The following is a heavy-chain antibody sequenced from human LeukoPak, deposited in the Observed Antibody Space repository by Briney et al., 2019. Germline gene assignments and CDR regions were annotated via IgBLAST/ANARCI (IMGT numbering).Heavy chain of an antibody. Sequence: GESLKISCKGSGYSFTSYWIGWVRQMPGKGLEWMGIIYPGDSDTRYSPSFQGQVTISADKSISTAYLQWSSLKASDTAMYYCARQAYYDFWSGYHSYYYYMDVWGKGTTVTVSS. J-gene: IGHJ6*03. D-gene: IGHD3-3*01. V-gene: IGHV5-51*01. CDR1: GYSFTSYW. CDR3: ARQAYYDFWSGYHSYYYYMDV. CDR2: IYPGDSDT.